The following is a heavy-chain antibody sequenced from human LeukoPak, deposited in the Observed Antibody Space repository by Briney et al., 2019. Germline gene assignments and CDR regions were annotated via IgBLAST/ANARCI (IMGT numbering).Heavy chain of an antibody. D-gene: IGHD4-11*01. CDR3: ARGALGLQSFDY. J-gene: IGHJ4*02. V-gene: IGHV1-2*02. Sequence: ASVKVSCKASGYTFTGYYMHWVRQAPGQGLEWMGCINPNSGGTNYAQKFQGRVTMTRDTSISTAYMELSRLRSDGTAVYYCARGALGLQSFDYWGQGTLVTVSS. CDR2: INPNSGGT. CDR1: GYTFTGYY.